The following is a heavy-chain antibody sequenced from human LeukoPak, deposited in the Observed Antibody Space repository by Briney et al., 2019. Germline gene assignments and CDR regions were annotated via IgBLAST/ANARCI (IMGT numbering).Heavy chain of an antibody. Sequence: ASVKVSCKASGYTFTSYYMHWVRQAPGQGLEWMGIINPSGGSTSYAQEFQGRVTMTSDTSTSTAYMELRSLRSDDTAVYYCARDRGIAEADSFDPWGQGTLVTVSS. CDR1: GYTFTSYY. CDR2: INPSGGST. CDR3: ARDRGIAEADSFDP. V-gene: IGHV1-46*01. D-gene: IGHD6-13*01. J-gene: IGHJ5*02.